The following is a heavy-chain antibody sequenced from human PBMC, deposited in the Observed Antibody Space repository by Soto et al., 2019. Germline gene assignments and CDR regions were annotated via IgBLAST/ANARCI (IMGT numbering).Heavy chain of an antibody. D-gene: IGHD3-22*01. CDR1: GYTFTSYY. J-gene: IGHJ3*02. V-gene: IGHV1-46*03. Sequence: ASVKVSCKASGYTFTSYYMHWVRQAPGQGLEWMGIINPSGGSTSYAQKFQGRVTMTRDTPTSTVYMELSSLRSEDTAVYYCARLIEYYYDSSGHDAYDIWGQGTMVTVSS. CDR3: ARLIEYYYDSSGHDAYDI. CDR2: INPSGGST.